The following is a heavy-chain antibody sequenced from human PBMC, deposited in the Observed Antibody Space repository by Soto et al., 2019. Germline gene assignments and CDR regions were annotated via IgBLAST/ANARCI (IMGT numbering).Heavy chain of an antibody. CDR2: ISSSSSYT. J-gene: IGHJ4*02. D-gene: IGHD3-9*01. Sequence: GGSLRLSCAASGFTFSDYYMSWIRQAPGKGLEWVSYISSSSSYTNYADSVKGRFTISRDNAKNSLYLQMNSLRAEDTAVYYCARDLRYFDWYRPFDYWGQGTLVTVSS. CDR1: GFTFSDYY. CDR3: ARDLRYFDWYRPFDY. V-gene: IGHV3-11*05.